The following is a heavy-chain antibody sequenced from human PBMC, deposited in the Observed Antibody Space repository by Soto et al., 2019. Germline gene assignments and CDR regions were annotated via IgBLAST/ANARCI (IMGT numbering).Heavy chain of an antibody. Sequence: SVKVSCKASGGTFSSYPITWVRQAPGQGLEWMGGTFPIFDRGNYAQKFQGRLTITTDKSTNTAYMELSSLRSEDTAVYYCARRNTSGYLRYFDSWGQGTLVTVSS. CDR2: TFPIFDRG. CDR3: ARRNTSGYLRYFDS. J-gene: IGHJ4*02. CDR1: GGTFSSYP. D-gene: IGHD3-22*01. V-gene: IGHV1-69*05.